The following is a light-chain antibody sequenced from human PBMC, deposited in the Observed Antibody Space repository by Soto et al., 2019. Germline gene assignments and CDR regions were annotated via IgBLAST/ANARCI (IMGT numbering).Light chain of an antibody. Sequence: QSALTQPASVSGSPGQSITISCTGTSSDVGGYNSVSWYQHHPGKAPKLMIYDVNNRPSGVSNRFSGSKSGNTASLTISGLQAEDEADYYCTSYTSRTTLIFGGGTKPTVL. V-gene: IGLV2-14*03. CDR1: SSDVGGYNS. CDR3: TSYTSRTTLI. CDR2: DVN. J-gene: IGLJ2*01.